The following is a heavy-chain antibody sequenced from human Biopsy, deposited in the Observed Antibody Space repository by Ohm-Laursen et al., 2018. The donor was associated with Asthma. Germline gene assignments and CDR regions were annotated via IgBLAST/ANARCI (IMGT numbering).Heavy chain of an antibody. V-gene: IGHV3-30-3*01. D-gene: IGHD3-3*01. CDR2: GGSYSDGGLK. J-gene: IGHJ4*02. Sequence: SLRLSCAASGFTFRSYAMHWVRQAPGKGLEWVAVGGSYSDGGLKYYADSVNGRFTVSRDDSKNTLYLQMNSLKPDETAVYYCARDVMEWYLPAFDFWGQGTLVTVSS. CDR3: ARDVMEWYLPAFDF. CDR1: GFTFRSYA.